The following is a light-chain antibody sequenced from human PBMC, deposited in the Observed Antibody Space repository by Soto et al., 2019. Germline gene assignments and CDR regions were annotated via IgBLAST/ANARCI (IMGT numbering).Light chain of an antibody. J-gene: IGKJ1*01. CDR3: QHYVTSLTT. CDR1: QRVTSNY. Sequence: EIVLTQSPGTLSLSPGERATLSCGASQRVTSNYLAWYQQKPGQAPRLLIYGSSTRATGIPDRFTGSGSGTDFTLTISRLAPEDFAVYYCQHYVTSLTTFGQGTRVEIK. V-gene: IGKV3-20*01. CDR2: GSS.